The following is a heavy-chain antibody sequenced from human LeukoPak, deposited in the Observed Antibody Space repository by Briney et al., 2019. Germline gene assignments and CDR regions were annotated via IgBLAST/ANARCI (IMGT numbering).Heavy chain of an antibody. CDR3: ASREMATMSPFDY. D-gene: IGHD5-24*01. Sequence: GESLKISCKGSGYRFTRYWIGWVRQMPGKGLEWMGIIYPADSDTRYSPSFQGQVTISADKSISTAYLQWSSLEASDTAMYSCASREMATMSPFDYWGQGTLVTVSS. CDR1: GYRFTRYW. V-gene: IGHV5-51*01. CDR2: IYPADSDT. J-gene: IGHJ4*02.